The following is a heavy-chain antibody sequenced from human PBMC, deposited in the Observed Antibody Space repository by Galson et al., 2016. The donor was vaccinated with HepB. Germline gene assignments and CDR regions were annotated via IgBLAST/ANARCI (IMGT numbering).Heavy chain of an antibody. CDR2: IRGSGTGT. CDR1: GFSISIYS. CDR3: AKIRLVGYNSGWGGSFDI. Sequence: SLRLSCAASGFSISIYSLNWVRQAPGKGLEWVSAIRGSGTGTSYTDSVKGRFTISRDNSKNTLYLQMNSLRAEDAAVYNCAKIRLVGYNSGWGGSFDIWGRWTRVTVSS. V-gene: IGHV3-23*01. D-gene: IGHD6-19*01. J-gene: IGHJ3*02.